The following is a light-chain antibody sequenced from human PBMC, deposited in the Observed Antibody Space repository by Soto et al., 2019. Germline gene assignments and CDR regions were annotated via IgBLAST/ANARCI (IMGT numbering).Light chain of an antibody. J-gene: IGLJ2*01. CDR2: GNS. CDR1: SSNIGAGYD. CDR3: QSYDSSLSGYVV. V-gene: IGLV1-40*01. Sequence: QSVLTQPPSVSGXXXXRVTXXXXXSSSNIGAGYDVHWYQQLPGTAPKLLIYGNSNRPSGVPDRFSGSKSGTSASLAITGLQAEDEADYYCQSYDSSLSGYVVFGGGTKLTVL.